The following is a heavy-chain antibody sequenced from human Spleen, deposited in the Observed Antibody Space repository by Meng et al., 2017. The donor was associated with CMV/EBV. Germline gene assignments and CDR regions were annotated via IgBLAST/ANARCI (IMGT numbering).Heavy chain of an antibody. CDR1: GGSFSGYY. D-gene: IGHD3-10*01. Sequence: SETLSLTCAVYGGSFSGYYWSWIRQPPGKGLEWIGEINHSGSTNYNPSLKSRVTISVDTSKNQFSLKLSSVTAADTAVYYCARGRGSGSYFYYYYGMDVWGQGTTVTVS. CDR2: INHSGST. V-gene: IGHV4-34*01. CDR3: ARGRGSGSYFYYYYGMDV. J-gene: IGHJ6*02.